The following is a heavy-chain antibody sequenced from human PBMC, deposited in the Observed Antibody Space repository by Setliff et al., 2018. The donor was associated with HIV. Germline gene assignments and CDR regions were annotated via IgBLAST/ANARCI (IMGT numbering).Heavy chain of an antibody. D-gene: IGHD6-13*01. V-gene: IGHV4-39*01. CDR2: IYYSGST. CDR1: GGPISSSGYY. Sequence: PSETLSLTCTVSGGPISSSGYYWGWIRQPPGKGLEWIGTIYYSGSTYYNPSLKSRVTISVDTSKNQFSLKLSSVTAADTAVYYCAGFPLSSSWYFYWGQGTLVTVSS. J-gene: IGHJ4*02. CDR3: AGFPLSSSWYFY.